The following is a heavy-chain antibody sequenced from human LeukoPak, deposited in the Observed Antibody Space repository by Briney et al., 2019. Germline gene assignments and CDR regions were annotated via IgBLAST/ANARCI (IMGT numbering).Heavy chain of an antibody. V-gene: IGHV1-8*02. Sequence: ASVKVSCKASGYTFTYYYIHWMRQAPGQGLEWMGWINPDSGNTGYAQKFQGRVTMTRNTSISTAYMELSSLRSEDTAVYYCARGRHIVVVTAMDYWGQGTLVTVSS. D-gene: IGHD2-21*02. CDR3: ARGRHIVVVTAMDY. CDR2: INPDSGNT. J-gene: IGHJ4*02. CDR1: GYTFTYYY.